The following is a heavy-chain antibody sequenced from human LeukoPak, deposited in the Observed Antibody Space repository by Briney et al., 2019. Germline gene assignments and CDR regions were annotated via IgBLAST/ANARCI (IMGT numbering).Heavy chain of an antibody. Sequence: SETLSLTCTVSGGSISSYYWSWIRQPPGKGLEWIGYIYYSGSTNYNPSLKSRVTISVDTSKNQFSLQLNSVTPEDTAVYYCAFDPGYSSNWYYFDYWGQGTLVTVSS. CDR2: IYYSGST. CDR1: GGSISSYY. V-gene: IGHV4-59*12. J-gene: IGHJ4*02. D-gene: IGHD6-13*01. CDR3: AFDPGYSSNWYYFDY.